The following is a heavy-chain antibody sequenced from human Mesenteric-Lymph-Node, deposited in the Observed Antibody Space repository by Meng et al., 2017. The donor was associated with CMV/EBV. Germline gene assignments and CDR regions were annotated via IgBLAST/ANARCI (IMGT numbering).Heavy chain of an antibody. D-gene: IGHD2-21*01. CDR2: ISSDGSRQ. Sequence: ACGFTFSSCAMHWVRQAPGKGLEWVGVISSDGSRQYYADSLKGRFTISRDNSKNSLHLQMNSLRTEDTALYYCAASEECDGHCSFDSWGQGTLVTVSS. V-gene: IGHV3-30*04. CDR1: GFTFSSCA. J-gene: IGHJ4*02. CDR3: AASEECDGHCSFDS.